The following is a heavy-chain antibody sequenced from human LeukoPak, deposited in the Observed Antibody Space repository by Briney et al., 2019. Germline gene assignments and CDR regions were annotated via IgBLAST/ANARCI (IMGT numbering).Heavy chain of an antibody. CDR3: ARGSSYTSSWHEDY. Sequence: GASVKVSCKVSGYTLTELSMHWVRQAPGKGLEWMGGFDPEDGETIYAQTFQGRVTMTGDTSTDTPYMELSSLRSEDTAVYYCARGSSYTSSWHEDYWGQGTLVTVSS. J-gene: IGHJ4*02. D-gene: IGHD6-13*01. CDR2: FDPEDGET. CDR1: GYTLTELS. V-gene: IGHV1-24*01.